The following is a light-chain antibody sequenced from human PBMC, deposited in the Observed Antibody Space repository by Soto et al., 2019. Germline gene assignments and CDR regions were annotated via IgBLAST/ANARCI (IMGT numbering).Light chain of an antibody. V-gene: IGKV3-15*01. J-gene: IGKJ4*01. Sequence: ETVLTQSPCTLSLSPGERATLSCRASRSVGGSLAWYQQKPGQAPRLLIYDTSSRATGVPTRFSGSRSGAEFTLTINSLQSEDFAVYYCQHYNNWPLTFGGGTKVDIK. CDR2: DTS. CDR3: QHYNNWPLT. CDR1: RSVGGS.